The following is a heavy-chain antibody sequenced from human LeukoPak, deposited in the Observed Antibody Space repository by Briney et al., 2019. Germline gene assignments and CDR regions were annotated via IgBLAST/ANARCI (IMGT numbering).Heavy chain of an antibody. V-gene: IGHV3-49*04. D-gene: IGHD5-12*01. CDR3: TREPLEWLRSYYMDV. Sequence: GGSLRLSCTASGFTFGDYAMSWVRQAPGKGLEWVGFIRSKAYGGTTEYAASVKGRFTISRDDSKSIAYLQMNSLKTEDTAVYYCTREPLEWLRSYYMDVWGKGTTVTISS. CDR2: IRSKAYGGTT. J-gene: IGHJ6*03. CDR1: GFTFGDYA.